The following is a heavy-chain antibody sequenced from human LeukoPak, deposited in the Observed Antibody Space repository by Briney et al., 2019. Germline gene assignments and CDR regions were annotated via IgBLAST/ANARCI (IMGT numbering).Heavy chain of an antibody. Sequence: PSETLSLTCTVSGGSVSSYYWSWIRQPPGKGLEWIGHIYYSGSTNYNPSLKSRVTISIDTSKNQFSLRLSSVTAADTAVYYCARGAAGYSYGWGQGTLVTVSS. V-gene: IGHV4-59*02. D-gene: IGHD5-18*01. CDR2: IYYSGST. CDR3: ARGAAGYSYG. CDR1: GGSVSSYY. J-gene: IGHJ4*02.